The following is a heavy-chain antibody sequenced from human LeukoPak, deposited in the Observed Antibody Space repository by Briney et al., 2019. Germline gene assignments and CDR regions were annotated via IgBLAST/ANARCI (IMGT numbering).Heavy chain of an antibody. CDR2: ISSDGSST. CDR3: ARDRRKSIDY. J-gene: IGHJ4*02. CDR1: GFTFSSYW. Sequence: GGSLRLSCAASGFTFSSYWMHWVRQAPGKGLVWLSSISSDGSSTDYAGSVKGRFPISRDNAKNTLYLQVNSLGAEDKAVYFCARDRRKSIDYWGQGTLVTVSS. V-gene: IGHV3-74*01.